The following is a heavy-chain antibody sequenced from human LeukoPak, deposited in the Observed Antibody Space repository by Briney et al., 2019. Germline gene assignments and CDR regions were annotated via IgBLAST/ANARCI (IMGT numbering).Heavy chain of an antibody. D-gene: IGHD3-16*01. CDR3: ARDAFAAFGGVISEPQDYGMDA. J-gene: IGHJ6*02. V-gene: IGHV3-30-3*01. CDR1: GFTFSSYA. CDR2: ISYDGSNK. Sequence: PGGSLRLSCAASGFTFSSYAMHWVRQAPGKGLEWVAVISYDGSNKYYADSVKGRFTISRDNAKNSLYLQMNSLRAEDTAVYYCARDAFAAFGGVISEPQDYGMDAWGQGATVTVSS.